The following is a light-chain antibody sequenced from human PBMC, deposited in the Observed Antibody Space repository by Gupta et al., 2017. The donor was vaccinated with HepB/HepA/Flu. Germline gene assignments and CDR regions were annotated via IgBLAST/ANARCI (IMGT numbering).Light chain of an antibody. CDR3: CSYTGEYI. V-gene: IGLV2-11*01. Sequence: QSALTQPRSVSGSPGQSVTISCTGTIDNLGGYNYVSWYQQHPGKAPKLIIYDVTKRPSGVPDRFSASKSGSAASLTISGLQADGEADYYCCSYTGEYIFGTGTRVTVL. J-gene: IGLJ1*01. CDR2: DVT. CDR1: IDNLGGYNY.